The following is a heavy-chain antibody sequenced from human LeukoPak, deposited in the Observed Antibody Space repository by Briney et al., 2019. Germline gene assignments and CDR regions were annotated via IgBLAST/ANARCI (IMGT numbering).Heavy chain of an antibody. J-gene: IGHJ6*02. CDR3: AKVVDPYGGNSAYGMDV. D-gene: IGHD4-23*01. CDR1: GFTFDDYA. CDR2: ISWNSGSI. Sequence: PGGSLRLSCAASGFTFDDYAMHWVRQAPGKGLEWVSGISWNSGSIGYADSVKGRFTISRDNAKNSLYLQMNSLRAEDTALYYCAKVVDPYGGNSAYGMDVWAKGPRSPSP. V-gene: IGHV3-9*01.